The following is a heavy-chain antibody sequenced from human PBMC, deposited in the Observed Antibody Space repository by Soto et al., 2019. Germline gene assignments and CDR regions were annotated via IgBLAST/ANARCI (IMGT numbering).Heavy chain of an antibody. V-gene: IGHV4-59*01. CDR3: ARDRGYDYRYYYYGMDV. D-gene: IGHD5-12*01. J-gene: IGHJ6*02. CDR2: IYYSGST. Sequence: SETQSLTYTVSGFSISSYDLSWIRQTPGKGLEWIGYIYYSGSTNYNPSLKSRVTISVDTSKNQFSLKLSSVTAADTAVYYCARDRGYDYRYYYYGMDVWGQGTKVTVSS. CDR1: GFSISSYD.